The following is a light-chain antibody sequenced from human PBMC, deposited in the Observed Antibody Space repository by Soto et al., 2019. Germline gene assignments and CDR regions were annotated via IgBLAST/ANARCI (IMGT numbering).Light chain of an antibody. CDR3: QQYYSTSVT. V-gene: IGKV4-1*01. CDR2: WAS. J-gene: IGKJ3*01. CDR1: QSVLYSSNNKNY. Sequence: DIVMTQSPVALAVSLGERATINCKSSQSVLYSSNNKNYLAWYQQKPGQPPKLLIYWASTRESGVPDRFSGSGSGTDFTLTISSLQAEDVAVYYCQQYYSTSVTFGPGTKVDIK.